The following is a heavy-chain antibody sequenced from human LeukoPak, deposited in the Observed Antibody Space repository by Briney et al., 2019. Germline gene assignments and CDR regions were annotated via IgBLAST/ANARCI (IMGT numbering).Heavy chain of an antibody. CDR1: GFTFSNYA. D-gene: IGHD2-15*01. J-gene: IGHJ3*02. CDR2: ISSSSSTI. Sequence: GGSLRLSCAASGFTFSNYAMSWVRQAPGKGLEWVSYISSSSSTIYYADSVKGRFTISRDNAKNSLYLQMNSLRDEDTAVYYCARTGSAASPDDAFDIWGQGTMVTVSS. V-gene: IGHV3-48*02. CDR3: ARTGSAASPDDAFDI.